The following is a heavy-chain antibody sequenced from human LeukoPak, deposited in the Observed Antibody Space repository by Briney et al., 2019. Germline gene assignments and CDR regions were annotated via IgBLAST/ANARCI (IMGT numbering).Heavy chain of an antibody. V-gene: IGHV3-30-3*01. J-gene: IGHJ6*02. Sequence: PGGSLRLSCAASGFTFSSYAMHWVRQAPGKGLEWVAVISYDGSNKYYADSVKGRFTISRDNSKNTLYLQMNGLRAEDTAVYYCASSPYDPYYYYGMDVWGQGTTVTVSS. D-gene: IGHD2-21*01. CDR3: ASSPYDPYYYYGMDV. CDR1: GFTFSSYA. CDR2: ISYDGSNK.